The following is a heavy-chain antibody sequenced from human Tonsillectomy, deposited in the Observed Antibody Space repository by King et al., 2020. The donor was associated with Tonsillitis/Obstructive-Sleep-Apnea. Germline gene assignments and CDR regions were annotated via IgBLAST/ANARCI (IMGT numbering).Heavy chain of an antibody. J-gene: IGHJ6*02. CDR1: GGSISSYY. D-gene: IGHD5-24*01. Sequence: QLQESGPGLVKPSETLSLTCTVSGGSISSYYWSWIRQPPGKGLEWIGYIYYSGSTNYNPSLKSRVTISVDTSKNQFSLKLSSVTAADTAVYYCASVSTISCGPIHPGNYYYGMDVWGQGTTVTVSS. CDR2: IYYSGST. CDR3: ASVSTISCGPIHPGNYYYGMDV. V-gene: IGHV4-59*01.